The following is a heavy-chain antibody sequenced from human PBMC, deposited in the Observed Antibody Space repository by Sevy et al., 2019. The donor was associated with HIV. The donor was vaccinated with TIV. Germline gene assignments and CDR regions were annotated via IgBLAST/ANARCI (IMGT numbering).Heavy chain of an antibody. CDR2: ISSSSSYI. Sequence: GESLKISCAASGFTFSSYSMNWVRQAPGKGLEWVSSISSSSSYIYYADSVKGRFTISRDNAKNSLYLQMNSLRAEDTAVYYCARVLTVVVPAAPNYYYYGMDVWGQGTTVTVSS. V-gene: IGHV3-21*01. CDR3: ARVLTVVVPAAPNYYYYGMDV. CDR1: GFTFSSYS. J-gene: IGHJ6*02. D-gene: IGHD2-2*01.